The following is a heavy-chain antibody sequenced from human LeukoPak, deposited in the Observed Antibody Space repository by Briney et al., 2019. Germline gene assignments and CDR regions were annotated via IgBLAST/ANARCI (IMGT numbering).Heavy chain of an antibody. CDR2: ISAYNGNT. D-gene: IGHD5-18*01. CDR1: GYTFTSYG. Sequence: GASVKVSCKASGYTFTSYGISWVRQAPGQGLEWMGWISAYNGNTNYAQKLQGRVTMTRDTSTSTVYMELSSLRSEDTAVYYCARAVVDTAKKGAFDIWGQGTMVTVSS. CDR3: ARAVVDTAKKGAFDI. J-gene: IGHJ3*02. V-gene: IGHV1-18*01.